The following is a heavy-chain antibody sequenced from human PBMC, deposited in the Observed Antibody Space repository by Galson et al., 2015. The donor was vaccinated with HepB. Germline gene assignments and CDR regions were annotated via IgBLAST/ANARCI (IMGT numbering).Heavy chain of an antibody. CDR1: GGSFSGYY. CDR3: ARHLRSITFGGVIVIVGFDY. D-gene: IGHD3-16*02. CDR2: INHSGST. V-gene: IGHV4-34*01. J-gene: IGHJ4*02. Sequence: TLSLTCAVYGGSFSGYYWSWIRQPPGKGLEWIGEINHSGSTNYNPSLKSRVTISVDTSKNQFSLKLSSVTAADTAVYYCARHLRSITFGGVIVIVGFDYWGQGTLVTVSS.